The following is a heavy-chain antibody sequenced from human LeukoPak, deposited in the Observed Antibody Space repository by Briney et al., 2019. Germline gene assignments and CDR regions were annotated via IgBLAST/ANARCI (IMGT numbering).Heavy chain of an antibody. J-gene: IGHJ3*02. CDR1: GYTFTTYG. CDR3: ARDSYCSGGSCYSDAFDI. CDR2: INPNSGGT. D-gene: IGHD2-15*01. Sequence: ASVKVSCKASGYTFTTYGTTWVRQAPGQGLEWMGWINPNSGGTNYAQKFQGRVTMTRDTSISTAYMELSRLRSDDTAVYYCARDSYCSGGSCYSDAFDIWGQGTMVTVSS. V-gene: IGHV1-2*02.